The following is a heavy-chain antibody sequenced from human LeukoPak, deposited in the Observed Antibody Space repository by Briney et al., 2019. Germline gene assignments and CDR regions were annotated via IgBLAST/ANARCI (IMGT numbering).Heavy chain of an antibody. V-gene: IGHV4-61*01. Sequence: SETLSLTCAVSGGSISGGSYLWSWIRQPPGKGLEWIGYIYYSGSTHYNPSLKSRVTISVDTSKNQFSLKLTSVTAADTAVYYCARDQVGGKVGPWLDPWGQGTLVTVSS. D-gene: IGHD1-26*01. CDR3: ARDQVGGKVGPWLDP. CDR1: GGSISGGSYL. CDR2: IYYSGST. J-gene: IGHJ5*02.